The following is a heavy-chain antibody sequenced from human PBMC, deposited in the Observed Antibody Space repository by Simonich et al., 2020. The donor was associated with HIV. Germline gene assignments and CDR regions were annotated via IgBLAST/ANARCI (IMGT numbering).Heavy chain of an antibody. Sequence: QVQLQQWGAGLLKPSETLSLTCAVYGGSFSGYYWSWIRQPPGKGLEWIGEINHSVNTKYNPTLKSRVTISVDTSKNQFSLKLSSVTAADTAVYYCARGYYYDSSGYYQPAEYFQHWGQGTLVTVSS. CDR2: INHSVNT. J-gene: IGHJ1*01. CDR1: GGSFSGYY. D-gene: IGHD3-22*01. CDR3: ARGYYYDSSGYYQPAEYFQH. V-gene: IGHV4-34*01.